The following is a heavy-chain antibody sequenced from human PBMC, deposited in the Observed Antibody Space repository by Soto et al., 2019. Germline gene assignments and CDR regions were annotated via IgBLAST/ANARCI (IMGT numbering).Heavy chain of an antibody. CDR2: IYWDDDK. J-gene: IGHJ4*02. V-gene: IGHV2-5*02. CDR1: GFSLTTSGVG. Sequence: QITLNESGPTVVKPAETLTLTCTFSGFSLTTSGVGVGWIRQSPGNAPEWLALIYWDDDKRYSASLKSRLTITKDTSKNQVVLTMASVDPADTATYYCAHRILRTVFGLVTTTAIYFDFWGQGTPVVGSS. CDR3: AHRILRTVFGLVTTTAIYFDF. D-gene: IGHD3-3*01.